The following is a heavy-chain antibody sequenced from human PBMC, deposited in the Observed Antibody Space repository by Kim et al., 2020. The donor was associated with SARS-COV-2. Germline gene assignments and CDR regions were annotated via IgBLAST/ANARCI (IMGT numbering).Heavy chain of an antibody. J-gene: IGHJ6*02. Sequence: ASVKVSCKASGYTFTGYYMHWVRQAPGQGLEWMGWINPNSGGTNYAQKFQGWVTMTRDTSISTAYMELSRLRSDDTAVYYCARSGIYSGYPGMDVWGQGTTVTVSS. D-gene: IGHD5-12*01. CDR2: INPNSGGT. CDR3: ARSGIYSGYPGMDV. V-gene: IGHV1-2*04. CDR1: GYTFTGYY.